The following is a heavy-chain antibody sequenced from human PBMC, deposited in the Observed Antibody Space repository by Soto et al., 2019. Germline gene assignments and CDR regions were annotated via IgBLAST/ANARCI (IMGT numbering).Heavy chain of an antibody. CDR2: IFSDAER. Sequence: QVTLKEPGPVLVKPTETVTLTCAVSGFSLSTGRMGVRWIRQPPGKALDWLAHIFSDAERSYSTSMESRLTISKDASGSQVVLTMTHIAPVDTGTYCCVRVNADTYQNYYGMDVWGQGTTVTVS. CDR3: VRVNADTYQNYYGMDV. V-gene: IGHV2-26*01. J-gene: IGHJ6*02. D-gene: IGHD1-1*01. CDR1: GFSLSTGRMG.